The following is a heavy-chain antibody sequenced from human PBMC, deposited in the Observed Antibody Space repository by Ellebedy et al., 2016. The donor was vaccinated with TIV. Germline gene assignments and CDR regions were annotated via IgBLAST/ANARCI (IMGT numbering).Heavy chain of an antibody. CDR1: GGTFSSYG. D-gene: IGHD4-23*01. J-gene: IGHJ4*02. CDR3: ARVGNYYGGNPSYYFDY. V-gene: IGHV1-69*10. CDR2: IIPILGKA. Sequence: AASVKVSCKASGGTFSSYGISWVRQAPGQGLEWMGGIIPILGKANYAQKFQGRVTITADESTSTAYMELSSLRSEDTDVYYCARVGNYYGGNPSYYFDYWGQGTLVTVSS.